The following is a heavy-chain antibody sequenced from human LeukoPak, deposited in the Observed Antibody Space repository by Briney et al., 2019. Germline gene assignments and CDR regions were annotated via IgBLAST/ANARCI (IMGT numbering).Heavy chain of an antibody. D-gene: IGHD3-22*01. CDR3: AREATYFYDSKADFDI. CDR2: IYTSGST. V-gene: IGHV4-4*07. Sequence: SETLSLTCTVSGGSISNPYWSWIRQPAGKGLEWIGRIYTSGSTNYNPSLKSRVTMSVDTSKNQFSLKLNSVTAADTAVYYCAREATYFYDSKADFDIWGQGTMVTVSS. J-gene: IGHJ3*02. CDR1: GGSISNPY.